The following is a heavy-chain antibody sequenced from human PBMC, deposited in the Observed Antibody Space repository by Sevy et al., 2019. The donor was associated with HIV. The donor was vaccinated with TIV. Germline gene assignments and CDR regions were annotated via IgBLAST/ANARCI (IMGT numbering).Heavy chain of an antibody. J-gene: IGHJ4*02. CDR2: ISSRSTYI. Sequence: GGSLRLSCAVSGFSFSDYYMSWIRQAPGKGLEWVSDISSRSTYIKYADAVKGRFTISRDNAKNSLSLQMNSLRADDTAVYYCARERNTYGQGYFDYWGQGTLVTVSS. D-gene: IGHD1-1*01. V-gene: IGHV3-11*06. CDR3: ARERNTYGQGYFDY. CDR1: GFSFSDYY.